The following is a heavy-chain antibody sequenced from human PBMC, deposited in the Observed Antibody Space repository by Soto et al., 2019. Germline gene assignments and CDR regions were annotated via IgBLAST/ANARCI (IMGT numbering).Heavy chain of an antibody. CDR1: GFTFSTYW. Sequence: EVQLVETGGGLVQPGGSLRLSCAASGFTFSTYWMTWVRRPPGKGLEWVANLDQDGSERYYVDSVRGRFTISGDNAKNSLYLQMNSLRGEDTAVYYCVCGGNFFVYWGQGTLVTVSP. CDR2: LDQDGSER. J-gene: IGHJ4*02. CDR3: VCGGNFFVY. D-gene: IGHD3-16*01. V-gene: IGHV3-7*01.